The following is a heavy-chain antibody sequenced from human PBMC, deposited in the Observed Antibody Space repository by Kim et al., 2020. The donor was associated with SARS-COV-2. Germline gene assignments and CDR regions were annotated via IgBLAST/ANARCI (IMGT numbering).Heavy chain of an antibody. Sequence: SNPSIRSRVTISVDTSKNQFSLKLSSVTAADTAVYYCASSIAVADWYFDLWGRGTLVTVSS. J-gene: IGHJ2*01. D-gene: IGHD6-19*01. CDR3: ASSIAVADWYFDL. V-gene: IGHV4-39*01.